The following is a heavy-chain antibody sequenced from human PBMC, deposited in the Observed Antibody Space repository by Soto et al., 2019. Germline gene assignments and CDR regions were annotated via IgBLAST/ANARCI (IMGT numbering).Heavy chain of an antibody. CDR2: ISGSGART. V-gene: IGHV3-23*01. CDR3: ATDQGWEILAEDY. J-gene: IGHJ4*02. Sequence: GGSLRLSCADSRFTFSNYAMSWVRQAPGKGLEWVSGISGSGARTFYADSVKGRFTISRDNSKNTLYLQMDSLRAEDTAVYYCATDQGWEILAEDYWGQGTLVTVSS. CDR1: RFTFSNYA. D-gene: IGHD1-26*01.